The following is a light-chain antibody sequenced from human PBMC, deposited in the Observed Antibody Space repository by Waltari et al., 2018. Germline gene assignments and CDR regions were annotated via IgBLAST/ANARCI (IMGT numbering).Light chain of an antibody. CDR3: QQYGTSPRT. Sequence: EIVLTQSPGTLSLSPGERATLSCRASQRVSSNYLAWYQQKPGQAPRLLIYGASSRATGIPDSFSGSGSGTDFTLTISRLEPEDFAVYYCQQYGTSPRTFGQGTRLEIK. CDR2: GAS. V-gene: IGKV3-20*01. J-gene: IGKJ5*01. CDR1: QRVSSNY.